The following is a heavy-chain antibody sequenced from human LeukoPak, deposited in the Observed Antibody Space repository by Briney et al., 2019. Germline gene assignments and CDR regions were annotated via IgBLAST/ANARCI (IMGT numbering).Heavy chain of an antibody. CDR3: ARDRNPTAMVVSSLDY. J-gene: IGHJ4*02. Sequence: GAPVKVSCKASGYTFTSYGISWVRQAPGQGLEWMGWISAYNGNTNYAQKLQGRVTMTTDASTSTAYMELRSLRSDDTAVYYCARDRNPTAMVVSSLDYWGQGTLVTVSS. CDR1: GYTFTSYG. D-gene: IGHD5-18*01. V-gene: IGHV1-18*01. CDR2: ISAYNGNT.